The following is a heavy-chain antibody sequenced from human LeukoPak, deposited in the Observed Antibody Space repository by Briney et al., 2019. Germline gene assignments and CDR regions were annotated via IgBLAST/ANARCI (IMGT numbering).Heavy chain of an antibody. CDR1: GGSFSGYY. CDR2: INHSGST. V-gene: IGHV4-34*01. CDR3: ARASPPHYDYVWGSYRYTPFDY. D-gene: IGHD3-16*02. J-gene: IGHJ4*02. Sequence: SETLSLTCAVYGGSFSGYYWSWIRQPPGKGQEWIGEINHSGSTNYNPSLKSRVTLSVDTSKNQFSLKLSSVTAADTAVYYCARASPPHYDYVWGSYRYTPFDYWGQGTLVTVSS.